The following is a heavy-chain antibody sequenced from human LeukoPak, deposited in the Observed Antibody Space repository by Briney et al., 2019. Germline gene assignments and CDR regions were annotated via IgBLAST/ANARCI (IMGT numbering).Heavy chain of an antibody. D-gene: IGHD3-10*01. CDR3: ARAGYYGSGSPPSLYFDY. CDR1: GFTFSSYW. CDR2: TSSDLNVK. Sequence: PGGSLRLSCAASGFTFSSYWMSWVRQAPGKGLEWVAVTSSDLNVKLYADSVKGRFTISRDNSRSTLYLQMNSLRPEDTAIYYCARAGYYGSGSPPSLYFDYWGQGTLVTVSS. V-gene: IGHV3-30*03. J-gene: IGHJ4*02.